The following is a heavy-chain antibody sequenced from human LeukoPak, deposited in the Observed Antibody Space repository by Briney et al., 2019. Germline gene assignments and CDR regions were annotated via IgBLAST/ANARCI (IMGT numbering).Heavy chain of an antibody. Sequence: SQTLSLTCTVSGGSISDNYYWIWIRQPAGKGLEWIGRIYTSGSTNYNPSLKSRVTISVDTFKNQFSLKLSSVTAADTAVYYCAREPGLRYFDSYYYYGMDVWGQGTTVTVSS. CDR2: IYTSGST. CDR3: AREPGLRYFDSYYYYGMDV. V-gene: IGHV4-61*02. J-gene: IGHJ6*02. D-gene: IGHD3-9*01. CDR1: GGSISDNYY.